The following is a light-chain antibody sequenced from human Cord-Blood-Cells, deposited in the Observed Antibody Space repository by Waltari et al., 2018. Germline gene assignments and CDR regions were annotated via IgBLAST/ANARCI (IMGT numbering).Light chain of an antibody. J-gene: IGLJ3*02. V-gene: IGLV4-69*01. Sequence: QLVLTQSPSASASLGASVKLTCTLSSGHSSYAIAWHPQQPEKGPRYWMKLNSDGSHSKGDGIPDRFSGSSSGAERYLTISSLQSEDEADYYCQTWGTGIHVFGGGTKLTVL. CDR1: SGHSSYA. CDR2: LNSDGSH. CDR3: QTWGTGIHV.